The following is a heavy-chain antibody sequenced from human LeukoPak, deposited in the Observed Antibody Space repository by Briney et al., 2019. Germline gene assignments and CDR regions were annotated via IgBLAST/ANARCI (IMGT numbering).Heavy chain of an antibody. CDR3: ARVGAYYYYMDV. D-gene: IGHD3-10*01. CDR2: IYHGGST. J-gene: IGHJ6*03. Sequence: PSETLSLTCTVSGYSISSGYYWGWIRQPPGKGLEWIANIYHGGSTYYNPFLRSRVTISMDTSKIQFSLKLSSVTATDTAMYYCARVGAYYYYMDVWGKGTTVTVSS. V-gene: IGHV4-38-2*02. CDR1: GYSISSGYY.